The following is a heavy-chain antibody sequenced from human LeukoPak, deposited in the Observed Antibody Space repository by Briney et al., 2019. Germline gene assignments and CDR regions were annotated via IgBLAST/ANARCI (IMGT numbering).Heavy chain of an antibody. CDR1: GFSFSSSW. D-gene: IGHD1-1*01. CDR3: AKGFYNDAIFDY. J-gene: IGHJ4*02. CDR2: INGDGSVN. Sequence: GGSLRLSCAGSGFSFSSSWTYWVRQAPGKGLEWVANINGDGSVNHYVDSVRGRFTISRDNAKNSLYLQMNSLRAEDTAVFYCAKGFYNDAIFDYWGQGTLVTVSS. V-gene: IGHV3-7*01.